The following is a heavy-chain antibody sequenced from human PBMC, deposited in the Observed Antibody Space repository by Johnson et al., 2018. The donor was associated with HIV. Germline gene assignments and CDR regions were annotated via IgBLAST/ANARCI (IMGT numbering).Heavy chain of an antibody. V-gene: IGHV3-23*04. CDR1: GFTFSSYA. Sequence: VHLVESGGGLVQPGGSLRLSCAASGFTFSSYAMSWVRQAPGKGMEWVSATTPSGGGTYYADSVKGRFTISRDNSKNTLFLQMNSLRAEDTAVYFCAKAFSTFHDAFDIWGQGTMVTVSS. D-gene: IGHD2/OR15-2a*01. CDR3: AKAFSTFHDAFDI. J-gene: IGHJ3*02. CDR2: TTPSGGGT.